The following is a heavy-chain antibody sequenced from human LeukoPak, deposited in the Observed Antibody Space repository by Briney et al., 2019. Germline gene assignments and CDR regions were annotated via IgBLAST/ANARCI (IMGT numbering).Heavy chain of an antibody. J-gene: IGHJ4*02. D-gene: IGHD2-2*01. CDR1: GFTFSSYS. CDR2: ISSSSSYI. Sequence: GRSLRLSCAASGFTFSSYSMNWVRQAPGKGLEWVSSISSSSSYIYYADSVKGRFTISRDNAKNSLYLQMNSLRAEDTAVYYCARVGRYCSSTSCYDYWGQGTLVTVSS. V-gene: IGHV3-21*01. CDR3: ARVGRYCSSTSCYDY.